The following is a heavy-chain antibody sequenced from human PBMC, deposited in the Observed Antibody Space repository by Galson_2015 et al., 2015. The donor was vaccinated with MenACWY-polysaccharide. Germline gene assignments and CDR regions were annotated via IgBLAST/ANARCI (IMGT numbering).Heavy chain of an antibody. D-gene: IGHD5/OR15-5a*01. J-gene: IGHJ5*02. V-gene: IGHV4-39*01. CDR3: ARAAGKVSGPGDYSDP. CDR1: GAPITTSSLY. CDR2: LYYTGDA. Sequence: SETLSLTCSVSGAPITTSSLYWSWVRQSPEGGLEWIGTLYYTGDAYYNPSLKRRVTISVDMSKSQVFLTLRSMTAADTAVYFCARAAGKVSGPGDYSDPWGQGTLVSVSS.